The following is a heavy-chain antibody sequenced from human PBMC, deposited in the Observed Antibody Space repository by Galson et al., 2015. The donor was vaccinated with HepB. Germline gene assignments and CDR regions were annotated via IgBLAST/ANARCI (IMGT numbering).Heavy chain of an antibody. D-gene: IGHD4-17*01. CDR3: VRVADSDYGDHSHFDS. CDR2: ISSNTIYT. J-gene: IGHJ4*02. CDR1: GFTFSDYY. Sequence: SLRLSCAASGFTFSDYYMTWIRQAPGKGLEWLAYISSNTIYTNYADSVKGQFTISRDNIKNSMYLQMNSLRAEDTAVYYCVRVADSDYGDHSHFDSWGLGTLVTVSS. V-gene: IGHV3-11*06.